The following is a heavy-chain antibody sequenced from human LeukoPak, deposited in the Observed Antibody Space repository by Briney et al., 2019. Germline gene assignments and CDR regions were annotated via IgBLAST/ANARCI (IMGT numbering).Heavy chain of an antibody. V-gene: IGHV1-18*01. CDR2: ISAYNGNT. CDR1: GYTFTNYG. Sequence: ASVKVSCKASGYTFTNYGISWVRQAAGQGLEWMGWISAYNGNTNYAQSVQGRVTMTTDTSTSTAYMELRSLISDDTAVYYCARDYYYDTSGYYKMDYWGQGTLVTVSS. CDR3: ARDYYYDTSGYYKMDY. D-gene: IGHD3-22*01. J-gene: IGHJ4*02.